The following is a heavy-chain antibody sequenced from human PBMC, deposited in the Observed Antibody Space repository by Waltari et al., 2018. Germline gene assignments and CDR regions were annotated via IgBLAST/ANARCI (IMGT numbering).Heavy chain of an antibody. V-gene: IGHV3-53*01. Sequence: EVQLVESGGGLIQPGGSLRLSCAASGFTVSSNYMSWVRQAPGKGVGWVSGMYSGGSTYYADAVKGRVTNSRDNSKNTLYRQMNSRRAEYTAVYYCARVLLGGLDYWGQGTLVTVSS. CDR3: ARVLLGGLDY. D-gene: IGHD3-16*01. J-gene: IGHJ4*02. CDR1: GFTVSSNY. CDR2: MYSGGST.